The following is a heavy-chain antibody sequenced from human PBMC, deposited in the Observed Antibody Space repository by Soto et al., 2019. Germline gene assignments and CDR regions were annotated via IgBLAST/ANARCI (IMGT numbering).Heavy chain of an antibody. J-gene: IGHJ5*02. CDR1: GGSISSGGYS. CDR2: IYHSGST. V-gene: IGHV4-30-2*01. CDR3: AGVRGPYCGGECYPPTPNWFDP. Sequence: QLQLQESGSGLVKPSQTLSLTCAVSGGSISSGGYSWSWIRQPPGKGLEWIGYIYHSGSTYYNPSLKVRVTIPVDRSKNQFSLKLSSVTAADSAVYYCAGVRGPYCGGECYPPTPNWFDPWGQGTLVTVSS. D-gene: IGHD2-21*01.